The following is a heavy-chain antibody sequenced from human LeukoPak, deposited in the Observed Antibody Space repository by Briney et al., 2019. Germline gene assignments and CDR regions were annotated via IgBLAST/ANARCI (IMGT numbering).Heavy chain of an antibody. D-gene: IGHD1-26*01. CDR1: GFTFSSYS. CDR2: ISSSSSTI. V-gene: IGHV3-48*01. J-gene: IGHJ3*02. CDR3: ARERGSGSYSGLANAFDI. Sequence: GGSLRLSCAASGFTFSSYSMNWVRRAPGKGLEWVSYISSSSSTIYYADSVKGRFTISRDNAKNSLYLQMNSLRAEDTAVYYCARERGSGSYSGLANAFDIWGQGTMVTVSS.